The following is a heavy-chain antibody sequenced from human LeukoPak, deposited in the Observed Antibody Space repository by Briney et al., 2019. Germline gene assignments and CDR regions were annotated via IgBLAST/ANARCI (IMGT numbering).Heavy chain of an antibody. J-gene: IGHJ3*02. D-gene: IGHD2-21*02. V-gene: IGHV3-30*04. Sequence: GGSLRLSCATSGFTFNTFAMHWVRQAPAGGLEWVAVISYDGRTKYYADSVKGRFSISRDNSKNSLYLQMNSLRAEDTAVYYCARDDAEAPYCGGDCYFGAFDIWGQGTMVTVSS. CDR3: ARDDAEAPYCGGDCYFGAFDI. CDR2: ISYDGRTK. CDR1: GFTFNTFA.